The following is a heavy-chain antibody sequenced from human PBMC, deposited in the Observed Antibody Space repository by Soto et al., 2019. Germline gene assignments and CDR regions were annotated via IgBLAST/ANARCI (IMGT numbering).Heavy chain of an antibody. J-gene: IGHJ6*02. Sequence: ASVKGSCNASGYTFAGYYMHWVRQTPEQGLEWMGWINPNSGRTNYAQKFQGWVTMTRDTSIITAYMEVSRLRSDDTAVYSCAKSFVVVPATISWAHKYRLDVSARGTTVPVS. V-gene: IGHV1-2*04. CDR2: INPNSGRT. CDR3: AKSFVVVPATISWAHKYRLDV. CDR1: GYTFAGYY. D-gene: IGHD2-2*02.